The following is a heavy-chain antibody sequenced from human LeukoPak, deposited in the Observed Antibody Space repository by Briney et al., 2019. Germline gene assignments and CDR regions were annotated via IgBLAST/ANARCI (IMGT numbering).Heavy chain of an antibody. Sequence: PGGSLRLSCAASGFTFSIHWMSWVRQAPGKGLEWVANIKQDGSEKYYVDSVKGRFTISRDNAKNSLYLQMNSLRAEDTAVYHCARQRDHGDSLPLDYWGQGTLVTVSS. J-gene: IGHJ4*02. CDR1: GFTFSIHW. CDR3: ARQRDHGDSLPLDY. D-gene: IGHD4-17*01. CDR2: IKQDGSEK. V-gene: IGHV3-7*01.